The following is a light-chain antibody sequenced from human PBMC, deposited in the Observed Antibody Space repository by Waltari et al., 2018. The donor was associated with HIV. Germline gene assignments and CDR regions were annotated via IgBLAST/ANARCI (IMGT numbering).Light chain of an antibody. CDR2: AAS. V-gene: IGKV1-8*01. CDR1: QGISSY. CDR3: QQYYSYPHT. J-gene: IGKJ2*01. Sequence: AIRMTQSPSSFSASTGDRVTITCRASQGISSYLAWYQQKPGKATKLLIYAASTLQSGVPSRFSGSGSGTDFTLTISCLQSEDFATYYCQQYYSYPHTFGQGTKLEIK.